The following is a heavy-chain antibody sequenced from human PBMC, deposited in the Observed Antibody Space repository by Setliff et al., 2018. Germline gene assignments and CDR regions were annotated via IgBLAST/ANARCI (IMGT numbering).Heavy chain of an antibody. CDR2: ISAQDGNT. Sequence: ASVKVSCKASGYTFTGYYMHWVRQAPGQGLEWVGWISAQDGNTIYAQNFQGRVTMTTDTSTSTAYMELRSLRSDDTAVYYCARSSGPRVVLAADFDYWGQGTLVTVSS. D-gene: IGHD5-12*01. CDR1: GYTFTGYY. J-gene: IGHJ4*02. CDR3: ARSSGPRVVLAADFDY. V-gene: IGHV1-18*04.